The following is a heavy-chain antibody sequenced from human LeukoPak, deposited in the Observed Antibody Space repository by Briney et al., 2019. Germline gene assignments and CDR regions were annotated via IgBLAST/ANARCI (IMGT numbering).Heavy chain of an antibody. D-gene: IGHD4-17*01. CDR2: MNPNSGNT. CDR1: GYTFTSYG. J-gene: IGHJ6*02. Sequence: EASVKVSCKASGYTFTSYGISWVRQATGQGLEWMGWMNPNSGNTGYAQKFQGRVTMTRNTSISTAYMELSSLRSEDTAVYYCATSTTVTTFDYYGMDVWGQGTTVTVSS. V-gene: IGHV1-8*02. CDR3: ATSTTVTTFDYYGMDV.